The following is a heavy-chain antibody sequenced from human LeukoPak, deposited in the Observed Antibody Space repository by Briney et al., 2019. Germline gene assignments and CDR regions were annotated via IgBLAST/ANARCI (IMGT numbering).Heavy chain of an antibody. Sequence: ASVKVSCKASGFTFTSSAVHWVRQAPGQGLEWMGIINPSGGSTSYAQKFQGRVTMTRDTSTSTVYMELSSLRSEDTAVYYCARDLRVEYCSSTSCYLGLDYWGQGTLVTVSS. J-gene: IGHJ4*02. D-gene: IGHD2-2*01. CDR2: INPSGGST. CDR3: ARDLRVEYCSSTSCYLGLDY. V-gene: IGHV1-46*01. CDR1: GFTFTSSA.